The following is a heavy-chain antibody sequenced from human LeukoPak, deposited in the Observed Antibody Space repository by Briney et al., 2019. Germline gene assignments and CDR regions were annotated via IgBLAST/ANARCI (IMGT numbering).Heavy chain of an antibody. CDR3: ASSWGGYTWDFDY. D-gene: IGHD5-24*01. CDR2: ISYDGSNK. J-gene: IGHJ4*02. V-gene: IGHV3-30*01. CDR1: GFTFSSYA. Sequence: GGSLRLSCAASGFTFSSYAMHWVRQAPGKGLEWVAVISYDGSNKYYADSVEGRFTISRDNSKNTLYLQMNSLRAEDTAVYYCASSWGGYTWDFDYWGQGTLVTVSS.